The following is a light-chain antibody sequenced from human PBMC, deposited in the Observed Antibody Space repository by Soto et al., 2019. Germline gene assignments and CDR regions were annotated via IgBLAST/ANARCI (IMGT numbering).Light chain of an antibody. V-gene: IGKV3-20*01. CDR2: GAS. Sequence: EIVLTQSPGTLSLSPGGRATLSCRASQSVSRNYVAWYQQKPGQAPRLLIYGASSRATGIPDRFSGSGSETDFTLTISRLEPEDFAVYYCQQYVSSPFTFGPGTKVDIK. J-gene: IGKJ3*01. CDR3: QQYVSSPFT. CDR1: QSVSRNY.